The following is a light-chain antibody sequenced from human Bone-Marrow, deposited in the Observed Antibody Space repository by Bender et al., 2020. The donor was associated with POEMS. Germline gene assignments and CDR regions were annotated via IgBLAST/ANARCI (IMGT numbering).Light chain of an antibody. Sequence: QSALTQPASVSGSPGQSITISCTGTSSDVGGHNYVSWYQQHPGKAPKVIIYDVSNRPSGVSNRFSGSKSGNTASLTISGLQAEDEADYYCSSYTSTNTLVFGGGTKLTVL. CDR2: DVS. V-gene: IGLV2-14*03. J-gene: IGLJ2*01. CDR1: SSDVGGHNY. CDR3: SSYTSTNTLV.